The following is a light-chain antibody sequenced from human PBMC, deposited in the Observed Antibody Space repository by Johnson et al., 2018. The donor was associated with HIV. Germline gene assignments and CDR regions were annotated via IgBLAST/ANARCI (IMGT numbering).Light chain of an antibody. CDR3: GTWDNSLDAYV. Sequence: QSVLTQPPSVSAAPGQKVTISCSGSSSNIENNYVTWYQQLPGTAPKLLIYGTTKRPSGIPDRFSGSKSGTSATLGITGLQAGDEADYYCGTWDNSLDAYVFGTGTRVAVL. CDR1: SSNIENNY. CDR2: GTT. J-gene: IGLJ1*01. V-gene: IGLV1-51*01.